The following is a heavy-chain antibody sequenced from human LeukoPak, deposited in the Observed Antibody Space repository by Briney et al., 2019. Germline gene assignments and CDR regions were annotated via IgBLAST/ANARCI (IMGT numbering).Heavy chain of an antibody. CDR3: ARGGTGTTSDAFDI. CDR1: GGTFISYA. Sequence: ASVKVSCKASGGTFISYAISWVRQAPGQGLEWRGGIIPIFGTANYAQKFQGRVTITTDESTSTAYMELSSLRSEDTAVYYCARGGTGTTSDAFDIWGQGTMVTVSS. J-gene: IGHJ3*02. CDR2: IIPIFGTA. D-gene: IGHD1-7*01. V-gene: IGHV1-69*05.